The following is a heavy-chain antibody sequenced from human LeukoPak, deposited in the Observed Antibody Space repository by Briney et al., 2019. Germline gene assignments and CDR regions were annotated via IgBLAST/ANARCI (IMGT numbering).Heavy chain of an antibody. CDR2: MNPNSGNT. CDR3: ARDQGYYYYMDV. J-gene: IGHJ6*03. V-gene: IGHV1-18*01. CDR1: GYTFTSYD. Sequence: ASVKVSCKASGYTFTSYDINWVRQATGQGLEWMGWMNPNSGNTNYAQKLQGRVTLTTDTSTSTAYMELRSLRSDDTAVYYCARDQGYYYYMDVWGKGTTVTVSS.